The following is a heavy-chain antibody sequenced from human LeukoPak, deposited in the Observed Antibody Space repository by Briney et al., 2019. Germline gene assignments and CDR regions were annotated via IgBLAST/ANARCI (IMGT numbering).Heavy chain of an antibody. CDR2: ISYDGGNK. CDR3: AKQEDLWVYDSSGYYLPYFDY. Sequence: GGSLRLSCAASGFTFSSYAMHWVRQAPGKGLEWVAVISYDGGNKYYADSVKGRFTISRDNSKNTLYLQMNSLRAEDTAVYYCAKQEDLWVYDSSGYYLPYFDYWGQGTLVTVSS. V-gene: IGHV3-30-3*02. CDR1: GFTFSSYA. J-gene: IGHJ4*02. D-gene: IGHD3-22*01.